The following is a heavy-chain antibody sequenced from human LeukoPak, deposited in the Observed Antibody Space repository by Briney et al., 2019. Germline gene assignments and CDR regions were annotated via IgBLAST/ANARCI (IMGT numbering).Heavy chain of an antibody. CDR3: AKADSARGVTLKSTIDY. Sequence: PGGSLRLSCAASGFTFSSYAMGWVRQARGKGLEWVSVISGNGGSTYYADSVKGRFTISRDNSKNTLYLQMNSLRGEDTAVYYCAKADSARGVTLKSTIDYWGQGTLVTVSS. D-gene: IGHD2-21*02. J-gene: IGHJ4*02. CDR2: ISGNGGST. CDR1: GFTFSSYA. V-gene: IGHV3-23*01.